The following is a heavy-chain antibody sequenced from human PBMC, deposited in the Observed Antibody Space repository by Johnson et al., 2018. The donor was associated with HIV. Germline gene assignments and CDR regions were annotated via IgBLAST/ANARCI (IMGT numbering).Heavy chain of an antibody. CDR2: LHWNGGST. J-gene: IGHJ3*02. D-gene: IGHD6-13*01. V-gene: IGHV3-20*04. CDR1: GFTFDDYG. Sequence: VQLVESGGGVVQPGRSLRLSCAASGFTFDDYGMSWVRQAPGKGLEWVSGLHWNGGSTGYADSVKGRFTISRDNSKNTLYLQMNSLRAEDTAVYYCANLGYSSSWDYDGFDIWGQGTMVTVSS. CDR3: ANLGYSSSWDYDGFDI.